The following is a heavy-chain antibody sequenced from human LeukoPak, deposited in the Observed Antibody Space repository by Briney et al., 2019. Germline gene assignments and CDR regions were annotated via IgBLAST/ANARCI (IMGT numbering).Heavy chain of an antibody. CDR1: GGSFSGYY. J-gene: IGHJ4*02. D-gene: IGHD6-19*01. Sequence: SETLSLTCAVYGGSFSGYYWSWIRQPPGKGLEWIGEINHSGSTSYNPSLKSRVTISVDTSKNQFSLELRSVTAADTAVYYCVRSGWYSVDYWGQGTLVTVSS. V-gene: IGHV4-34*01. CDR3: VRSGWYSVDY. CDR2: INHSGST.